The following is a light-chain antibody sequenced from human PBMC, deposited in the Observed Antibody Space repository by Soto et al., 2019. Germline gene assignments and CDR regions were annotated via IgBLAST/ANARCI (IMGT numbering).Light chain of an antibody. V-gene: IGLV1-44*01. CDR2: SYD. J-gene: IGLJ1*01. CDR3: AAWDATLDGYV. Sequence: QSVLTQPPSASGTPGQRVTIFCSTSSSNLGDNTVNWYQHVPGTAPKLLIYSYDQRTSGVPDRFSGSRSGTSASLAISGLQSEDEADYYCAAWDATLDGYVFGTGTKLTVL. CDR1: SSNLGDNT.